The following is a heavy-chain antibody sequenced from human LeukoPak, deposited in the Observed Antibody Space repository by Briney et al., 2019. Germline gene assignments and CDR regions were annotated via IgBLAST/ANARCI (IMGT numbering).Heavy chain of an antibody. Sequence: GASVNVSCKASGYTFTSYAMNWVRQAPGQGLEWMGWINTNTGNPTYAQGFTGRFVFSLDTSVSTAYLQISSLKAEDTAVYYCAREYYDFWSGYFSPRDAFGIWGQGTMVTVSS. CDR3: AREYYDFWSGYFSPRDAFGI. J-gene: IGHJ3*02. CDR2: INTNTGNP. V-gene: IGHV7-4-1*02. CDR1: GYTFTSYA. D-gene: IGHD3-3*01.